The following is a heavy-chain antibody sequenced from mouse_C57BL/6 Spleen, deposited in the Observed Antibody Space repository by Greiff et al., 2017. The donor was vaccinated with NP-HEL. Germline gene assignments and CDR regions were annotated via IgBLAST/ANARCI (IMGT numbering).Heavy chain of an antibody. J-gene: IGHJ3*01. D-gene: IGHD2-4*01. CDR3: ARSLYYDYDVWFAY. V-gene: IGHV1-19*01. CDR1: GYTFTDYY. CDR2: INPYNGGT. Sequence: EVQLQQSGPVLVKPGASVKMSCKASGYTFTDYYMNWVKQSHGKSLEWIGVINPYNGGTSYNQKFKGKATLTVDKSSSTAYMELNSLTSEDSAVYYCARSLYYDYDVWFAYWGQGTLVTVSA.